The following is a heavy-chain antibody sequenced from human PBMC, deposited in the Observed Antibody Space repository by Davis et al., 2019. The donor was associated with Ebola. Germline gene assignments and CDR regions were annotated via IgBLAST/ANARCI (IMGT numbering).Heavy chain of an antibody. J-gene: IGHJ4*01. V-gene: IGHV5-51*01. Sequence: TVSCKGSGYRFTSYWIGWVRQMPGKGLEWMGIIYPYDSDTRYSPSFQGQVTISADKSLNTAYLQWSSLKASDTAMYYCVRLGIAIDYWGQGILVTVSS. CDR2: IYPYDSDT. CDR3: VRLGIAIDY. D-gene: IGHD1-14*01. CDR1: GYRFTSYW.